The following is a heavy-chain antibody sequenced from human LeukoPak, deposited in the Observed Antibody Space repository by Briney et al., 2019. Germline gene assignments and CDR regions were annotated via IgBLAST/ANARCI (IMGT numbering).Heavy chain of an antibody. J-gene: IGHJ3*02. V-gene: IGHV5-51*01. D-gene: IGHD2-2*01. Sequence: GESLKISCKGSGYSFTSYWIGWVRQMPGKGLEWMGIIYPGDSDTRYSPSFQGQVTISADKSISTAYLQWSSLKASDTAMYYCARPEGYCSSTSCLLRGEDAFDIWGQGTMVTVSS. CDR2: IYPGDSDT. CDR1: GYSFTSYW. CDR3: ARPEGYCSSTSCLLRGEDAFDI.